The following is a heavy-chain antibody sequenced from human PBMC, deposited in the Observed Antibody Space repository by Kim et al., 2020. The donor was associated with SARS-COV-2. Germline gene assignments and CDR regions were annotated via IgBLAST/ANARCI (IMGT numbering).Heavy chain of an antibody. V-gene: IGHV4-59*01. CDR2: IYYSGST. CDR1: GGSISSYY. CDR3: ARVASYSSGWEYYFDY. D-gene: IGHD6-19*01. Sequence: SETLSLTCTVSGGSISSYYWSWIRQPPGKGLEWIGYIYYSGSTNYNPSLKSRVTISVDTSKNQFSLKLSSVTAADTAVYYCARVASYSSGWEYYFDYWG. J-gene: IGHJ4*01.